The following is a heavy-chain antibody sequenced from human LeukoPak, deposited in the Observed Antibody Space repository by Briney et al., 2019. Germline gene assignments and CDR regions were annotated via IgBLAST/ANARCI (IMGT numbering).Heavy chain of an antibody. J-gene: IGHJ4*02. CDR1: GYNFDAFW. D-gene: IGHD5-18*01. V-gene: IGHV5-51*01. CDR3: VRHDTTMAPDY. CDR2: VYPDDSDT. Sequence: GESLKISCKASGYNFDAFWIGWVRQMPGKGLEWMGIVYPDDSDTSYSPSFQGQVTISADKSISTAYLQWSSLNASGTAMYYCVRHDTTMAPDYWGQGTLVTVSS.